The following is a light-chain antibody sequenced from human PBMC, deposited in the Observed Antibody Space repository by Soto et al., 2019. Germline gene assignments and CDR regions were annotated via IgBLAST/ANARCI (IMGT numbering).Light chain of an antibody. CDR3: QQYNSYPT. CDR2: KAS. CDR1: QSISSW. Sequence: DIQMTQSPSTLSASVGYRVTITCRASQSISSWSAWYQQKPGKAPKLLIYKASSLEGGVPSRFSGSGSGTEFTLTISSLQPDDFATYYCQQYNSYPTFGQGTKVDIK. V-gene: IGKV1-5*03. J-gene: IGKJ1*01.